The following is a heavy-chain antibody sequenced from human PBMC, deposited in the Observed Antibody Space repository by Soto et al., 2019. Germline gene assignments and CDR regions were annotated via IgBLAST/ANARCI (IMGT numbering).Heavy chain of an antibody. V-gene: IGHV3-11*01. CDR3: VRPVPGAMLDYFDY. Sequence: SLRLSCAASGFTFSDYYMSWIRQAPGKGLEWVSYISSSGSTIYYADSVKGRFTISRDNAKNSLYLQMSSLRAEDTAVYYCVRPVPGAMLDYFDYWGQGTLVTVSS. D-gene: IGHD2-2*01. J-gene: IGHJ4*02. CDR2: ISSSGSTI. CDR1: GFTFSDYY.